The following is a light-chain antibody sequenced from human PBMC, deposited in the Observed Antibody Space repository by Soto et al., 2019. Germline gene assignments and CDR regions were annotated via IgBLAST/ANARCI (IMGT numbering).Light chain of an antibody. Sequence: DIQMTQSPCTLSASVGDRVTITCRASQSISSWLAWYQQKPGKAPKLLISTASSLQSGVPSRFSGSGSGTEFTLTISSLQPEDFATYYCQQLDSYPRTFGQGTKVDIK. CDR2: TAS. CDR3: QQLDSYPRT. V-gene: IGKV1-5*01. CDR1: QSISSW. J-gene: IGKJ1*01.